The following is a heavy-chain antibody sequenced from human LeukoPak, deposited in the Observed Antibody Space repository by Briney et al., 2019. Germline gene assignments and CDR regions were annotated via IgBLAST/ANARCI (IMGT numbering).Heavy chain of an antibody. CDR3: ARDRYSYSGSSSFDY. CDR2: IYTGGST. CDR1: GGSISGYY. J-gene: IGHJ4*02. V-gene: IGHV4-4*07. Sequence: PSETLSLTCTVSGGSISGYYWSWIRQPAGKRLEWIGRIYTGGSTNYNPSLKSRVTMSVDTSKNQFSLKLSSVTAADTAVYYCARDRYSYSGSSSFDYWGQGTLVTVSS. D-gene: IGHD3-10*01.